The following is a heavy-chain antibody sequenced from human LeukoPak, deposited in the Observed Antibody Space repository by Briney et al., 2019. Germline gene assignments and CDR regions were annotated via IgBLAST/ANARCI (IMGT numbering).Heavy chain of an antibody. CDR2: MYHSGST. V-gene: IGHV4-38-2*02. Sequence: SETLSLTCSVSNYSISTDYYWGWIRQPPGKGLEWIGTMYHSGSTYYNPSLKSRVTISVDTSKNQFSLRLSSVTAADAAVYYCARYDVWGSYRAFDYWGQGTLVTVSS. CDR1: NYSISTDYY. CDR3: ARYDVWGSYRAFDY. J-gene: IGHJ4*02. D-gene: IGHD3-16*02.